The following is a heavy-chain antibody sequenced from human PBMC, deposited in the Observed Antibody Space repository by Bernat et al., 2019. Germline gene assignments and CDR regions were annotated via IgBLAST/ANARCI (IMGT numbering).Heavy chain of an antibody. CDR1: GFTFSSYG. D-gene: IGHD6-19*01. V-gene: IGHV3-33*01. CDR2: IWYDGSNN. CDR3: ARGPQAGPFDY. J-gene: IGHJ4*02. Sequence: QVQLVESGGGVVQPGRSLRLSCAASGFTFSSYGMHWVRQAPGTGLEWVAVIWYDGSNNDYADSVEGRFTIARDNSKNTLYLQMNSLRAEDTAVYYCARGPQAGPFDYWGQGTLVTVSS.